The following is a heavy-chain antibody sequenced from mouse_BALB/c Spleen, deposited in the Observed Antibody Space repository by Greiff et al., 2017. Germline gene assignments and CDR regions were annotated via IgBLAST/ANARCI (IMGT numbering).Heavy chain of an antibody. Sequence: EVMLVESGGGLVQPGGSLKLSCAASGFTFSSYGMSWVRQTPDKRLELVATINSNGGSTYYPDSVKGRFTISRDNAKNTLYLQMSSLKSEDTAMYYCARDGGYGRYWYFDVWGAGTTVTVSS. CDR1: GFTFSSYG. CDR2: INSNGGST. CDR3: ARDGGYGRYWYFDV. D-gene: IGHD2-2*01. V-gene: IGHV5-6-3*01. J-gene: IGHJ1*01.